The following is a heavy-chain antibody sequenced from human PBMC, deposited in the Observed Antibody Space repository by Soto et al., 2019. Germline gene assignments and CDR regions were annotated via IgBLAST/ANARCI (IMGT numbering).Heavy chain of an antibody. CDR1: GYTFTSYG. J-gene: IGHJ3*02. D-gene: IGHD3-22*01. Sequence: GASVKVSCKASGYTFTSYGISWVRQAPGQGLEWMGWISAYNGNTNYAQKLQGRVTMTTDTSTSTAYMELRSLRSDDTAVYYCARELDYYDSSGHDAFDIWGQGTMVTVSS. CDR3: ARELDYYDSSGHDAFDI. V-gene: IGHV1-18*01. CDR2: ISAYNGNT.